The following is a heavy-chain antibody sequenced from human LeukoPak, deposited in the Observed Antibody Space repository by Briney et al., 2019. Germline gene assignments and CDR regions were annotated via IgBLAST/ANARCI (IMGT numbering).Heavy chain of an antibody. CDR3: ARDGEYSSSSFYYGMDV. CDR2: IYYSGST. Sequence: KPSETLSLTCTVSGGSISSGGYSWSWIRQHPGKGLEWIGYIYYSGSTYYNPSLKSRVTISVDTSKNQFSLKLSSVTAADTAVYYCARDGEYSSSSFYYGMDVWGQGTTVTVSS. D-gene: IGHD6-6*01. J-gene: IGHJ6*02. V-gene: IGHV4-31*03. CDR1: GGSISSGGYS.